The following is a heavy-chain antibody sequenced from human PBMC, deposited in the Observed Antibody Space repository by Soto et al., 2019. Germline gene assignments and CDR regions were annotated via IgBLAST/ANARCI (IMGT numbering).Heavy chain of an antibody. V-gene: IGHV3-74*03. J-gene: IGHJ3*01. CDR1: GFTFDYYW. CDR3: ARGEGGGCDL. Sequence: EVQLVESGGGSVQPGGSLRLSCAASGFTFDYYWMHWVRQVPGQGLVWVSHVMNDGSRTTYADSVEGRFTIYRDNVKNATFLLKTSLSVDDTAVYSYARGEGGGCDLGGQGTMVTVPS. CDR2: VMNDGSRT. D-gene: IGHD3-16*01.